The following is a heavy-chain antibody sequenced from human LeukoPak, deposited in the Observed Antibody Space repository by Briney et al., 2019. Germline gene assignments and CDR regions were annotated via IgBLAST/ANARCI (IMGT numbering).Heavy chain of an antibody. D-gene: IGHD3-10*01. J-gene: IGHJ4*02. CDR1: GDSVSSNSVA. V-gene: IGHV6-1*01. CDR2: TYYRSRWYD. Sequence: SQTLSLTCAISGDSVSSNSVAWNWIRQSPSRGLEWLGRTYYRSRWYDDYAVSVKSRMTINPDTSKNQFSLRLNSVTAADTAIYYCARARAGSGGIDYWGQGTLVTVSS. CDR3: ARARAGSGGIDY.